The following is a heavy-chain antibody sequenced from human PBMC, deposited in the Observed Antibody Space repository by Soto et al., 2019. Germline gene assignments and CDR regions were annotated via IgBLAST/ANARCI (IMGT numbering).Heavy chain of an antibody. V-gene: IGHV4-31*03. J-gene: IGHJ3*02. CDR3: ASGYSSRWTDDAFDI. CDR1: GGSISSGGYY. Sequence: SETLSLTCTVSGGSISSGGYYWSWIRQHPGKGLEWIGHIYYSGSTYYNPSLKSRVTISVDTSKNQFSLKLSSVTAADTAVYYCASGYSSRWTDDAFDIWGQGTMVTVSS. CDR2: IYYSGST. D-gene: IGHD6-13*01.